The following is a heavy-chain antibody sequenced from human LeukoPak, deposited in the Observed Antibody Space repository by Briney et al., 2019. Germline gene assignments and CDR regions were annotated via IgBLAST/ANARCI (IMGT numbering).Heavy chain of an antibody. CDR1: GFTFSDYA. Sequence: GGSLRLSCAASGFTFSDYAMRWVRQAPGKGLEWVSTISGSGGTTYNSDSVKGRFTISRDNSKKTVSLQMNSLRAEDTAVYYCAKRFSYGYAVTTSLDYWGQGTLVIVSS. D-gene: IGHD5-18*01. CDR2: ISGSGGTT. J-gene: IGHJ4*02. V-gene: IGHV3-23*01. CDR3: AKRFSYGYAVTTSLDY.